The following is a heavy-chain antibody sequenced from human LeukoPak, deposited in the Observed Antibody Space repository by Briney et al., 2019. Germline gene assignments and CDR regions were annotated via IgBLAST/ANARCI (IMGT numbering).Heavy chain of an antibody. J-gene: IGHJ4*02. D-gene: IGHD5-24*01. CDR2: IYSGGST. V-gene: IGHV3-66*01. CDR1: GFTVGSNY. CDR3: ARYVSKEMATFPNPSSGY. Sequence: PGGSLRLSCAASGFTVGSNYMSRVRQAPGKGLEWVSVIYSGGSTYYADSVKGRFTISRDNSKNTLYLQMNSLRAEDTAVYYCARYVSKEMATFPNPSSGYWGQGTLVTVSS.